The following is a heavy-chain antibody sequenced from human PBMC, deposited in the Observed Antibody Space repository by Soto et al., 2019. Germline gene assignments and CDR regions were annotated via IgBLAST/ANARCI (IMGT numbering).Heavy chain of an antibody. D-gene: IGHD3-3*01. CDR2: IYHSGST. J-gene: IGHJ5*02. Sequence: SETLSLTCAVSGGSISSGGYSWSCIRQPPGKGLEWIGYIYHSGSTYYNPSLKSRVTISVDRSKNQFSLKLSSVTAADTAVYYCARARYDFWSGYYATNWFDPWGQGTLVTVSS. CDR3: ARARYDFWSGYYATNWFDP. CDR1: GGSISSGGYS. V-gene: IGHV4-30-2*01.